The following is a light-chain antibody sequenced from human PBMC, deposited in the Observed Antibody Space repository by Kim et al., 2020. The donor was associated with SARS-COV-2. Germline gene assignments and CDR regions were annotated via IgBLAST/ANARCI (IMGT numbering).Light chain of an antibody. V-gene: IGLV3-1*01. J-gene: IGLJ2*01. CDR3: QAWDSSTVV. CDR1: KLGDKY. Sequence: VSPGQTASITCSGDKLGDKYACWHQQKPGQSPVLVIYQDSKRPSGIPERFSGSNSGNTATLTISGTQAMVEADYYCQAWDSSTVVFGGGTQLTVL. CDR2: QDS.